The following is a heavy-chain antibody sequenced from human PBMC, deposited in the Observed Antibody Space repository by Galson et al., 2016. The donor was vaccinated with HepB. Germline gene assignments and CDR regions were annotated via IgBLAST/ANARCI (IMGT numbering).Heavy chain of an antibody. CDR2: INHSGDT. D-gene: IGHD2-21*02. V-gene: IGHV4-34*01. Sequence: TLSLTCGVYGESFSSDYWSWLRQPPGKGLEWIGEINHSGDTTYNPSLERRVTLSVDTSKKEFSLKLSSVTAADTAVYFCTRDLSLHGGADCSSGDYWGQGTLVTVSS. CDR1: GESFSSDY. J-gene: IGHJ4*02. CDR3: TRDLSLHGGADCSSGDY.